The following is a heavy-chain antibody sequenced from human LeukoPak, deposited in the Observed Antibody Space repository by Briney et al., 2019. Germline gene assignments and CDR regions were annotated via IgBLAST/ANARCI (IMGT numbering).Heavy chain of an antibody. V-gene: IGHV4-39*01. J-gene: IGHJ4*02. D-gene: IGHD6-13*01. CDR3: ASIAAAERSFDY. Sequence: SETLSLTCTVSGGSISSSSYYWGWIRQPPGKGLEWIGSIYYSGSTYYNPSLKSRVTISVDTSKNQFSLKLSSVTAADTAVYYCASIAAAERSFDYWGQGTLVTVSS. CDR1: GGSISSSSYY. CDR2: IYYSGST.